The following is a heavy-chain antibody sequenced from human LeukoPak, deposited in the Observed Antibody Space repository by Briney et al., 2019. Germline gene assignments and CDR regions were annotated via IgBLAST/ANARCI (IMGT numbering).Heavy chain of an antibody. V-gene: IGHV1-69*13. CDR1: GGTFSSYA. CDR3: ARGDDYGESYDAFDI. D-gene: IGHD4-17*01. Sequence: ASVKVSCKASGGTFSSYAISWVRQAPGQGLEWMGGIIPIFGTANYAQKSQGRVTITADESTSTAYMELSSLRSEDTAVYYCARGDDYGESYDAFDIWGQGTMVTVSS. J-gene: IGHJ3*02. CDR2: IIPIFGTA.